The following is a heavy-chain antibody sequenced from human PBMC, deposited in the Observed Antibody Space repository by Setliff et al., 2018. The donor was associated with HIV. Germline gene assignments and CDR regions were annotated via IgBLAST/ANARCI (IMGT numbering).Heavy chain of an antibody. V-gene: IGHV4-39*01. CDR1: GGSISNNSFY. Sequence: SETLSLTCTVSGGSISNNSFYWGWVRQPPGKGLELIGNLFYSGRTYYNPSLKSRVTISVDTSKNQFSLKLSSVTAADTAVYYCARHDGGGWYVRVLATSFDYWGQGTLVTVSS. J-gene: IGHJ4*02. CDR3: ARHDGGGWYVRVLATSFDY. D-gene: IGHD6-19*01. CDR2: LFYSGRT.